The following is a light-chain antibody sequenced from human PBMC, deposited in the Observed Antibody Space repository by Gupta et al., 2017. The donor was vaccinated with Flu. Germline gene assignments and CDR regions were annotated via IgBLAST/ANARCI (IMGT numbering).Light chain of an antibody. V-gene: IGLV2-11*01. Sequence: TSSDVGGYNYFSLHQKHPGKAPQLMIYDVSKRPSRVPDRFFGFKSGKTAFLTISGLQAEDEAYYYCFSYAGSYTLVFGGGTKLTVL. CDR3: FSYAGSYTLV. J-gene: IGLJ2*01. CDR1: SSDVGGYNY. CDR2: DVS.